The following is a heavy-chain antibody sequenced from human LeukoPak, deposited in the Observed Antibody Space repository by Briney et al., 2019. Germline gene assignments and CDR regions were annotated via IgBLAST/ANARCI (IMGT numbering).Heavy chain of an antibody. D-gene: IGHD3-3*02. CDR2: VNAGNGNA. J-gene: IGHJ4*02. CDR3: ARDKELTNWHFDY. Sequence: ASVKVSCKATGYTFTSYSIHWVRQAPGQRLEWMGWVNAGNGNARSSQKFQGRLTITRDTSANTVYMELSSLGSEDTAVYYCARDKELTNWHFDYWGQGSLVTVSS. V-gene: IGHV1-3*01. CDR1: GYTFTSYS.